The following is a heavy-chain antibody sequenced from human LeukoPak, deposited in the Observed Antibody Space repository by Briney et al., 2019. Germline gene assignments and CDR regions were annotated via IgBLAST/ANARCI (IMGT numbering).Heavy chain of an antibody. Sequence: SETLSLICTVSGGSISSATYHRGCIRQPPGKGLEWIGSIYYRGNTYYNPSLKSRLTISIDMSKNQFSLNLSSVTAADTAVYYCARLTNGNPGDYWGQGALVTVSS. V-gene: IGHV4-39*01. J-gene: IGHJ4*02. CDR2: IYYRGNT. D-gene: IGHD1-14*01. CDR3: ARLTNGNPGDY. CDR1: GGSISSATYH.